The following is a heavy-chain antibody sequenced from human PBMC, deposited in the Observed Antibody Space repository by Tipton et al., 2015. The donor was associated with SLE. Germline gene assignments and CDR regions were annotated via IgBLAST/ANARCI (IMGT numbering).Heavy chain of an antibody. CDR2: ISSGGST. Sequence: SLRLSCAASGFTFSSYAMSWVRQAPGKGLEWVSVISSGGSTYYADSVKGRFTIFRDNSKNTLYLQMNSLRAEDTAVYYCASQKGDWGQGTLVTVSS. CDR3: ASQKGD. V-gene: IGHV3-23*03. CDR1: GFTFSSYA. J-gene: IGHJ4*02. D-gene: IGHD3-16*01.